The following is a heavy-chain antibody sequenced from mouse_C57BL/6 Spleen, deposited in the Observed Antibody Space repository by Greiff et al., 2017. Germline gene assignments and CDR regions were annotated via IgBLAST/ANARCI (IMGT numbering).Heavy chain of an antibody. J-gene: IGHJ2*01. Sequence: EVQLVESGGGLVQPKGSLKLSCAASGFSFNTYAMNWVRQAPGKGLEWVARIRSKSNNYATYYADSVKARFTISRDDSESMLYLQMNNLKTEDTAMYYCVREEYYNGSRGIYFDYWGQGTTLTVSS. CDR2: IRSKSNNYAT. D-gene: IGHD1-1*01. CDR3: VREEYYNGSRGIYFDY. CDR1: GFSFNTYA. V-gene: IGHV10-1*01.